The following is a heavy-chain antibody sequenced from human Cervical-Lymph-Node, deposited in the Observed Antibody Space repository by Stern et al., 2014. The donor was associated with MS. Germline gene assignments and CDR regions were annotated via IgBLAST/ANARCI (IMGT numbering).Heavy chain of an antibody. V-gene: IGHV3-48*02. CDR2: ISSSSSTI. Sequence: VKLVESGGGLVQPGGSPRLSCAASGFTFSSYSMNWVRQAPGKGLEWASYISSSSSTIYYADSVKGRFTISRDNAKNSLYLQMNSLRDEDTAVYYCARDSSIDSYGPQTYYYYYGMDVWGQGTTVTVSS. CDR1: GFTFSSYS. J-gene: IGHJ6*02. CDR3: ARDSSIDSYGPQTYYYYYGMDV. D-gene: IGHD5-18*01.